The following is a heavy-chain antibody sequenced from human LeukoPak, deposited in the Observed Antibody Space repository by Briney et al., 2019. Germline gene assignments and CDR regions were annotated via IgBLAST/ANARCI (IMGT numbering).Heavy chain of an antibody. CDR2: ISTANGNT. V-gene: IGHV1-18*01. D-gene: IGHD1-7*01. J-gene: IGHJ6*03. Sequence: ASVKVSCKTSGYSFTKFGITWLRQAPGQGLEWVGWISTANGNTGSAQKVQGRVTLTTDTATSTVYMELGSLTPDDTAVYFCARGGELQRTWYYYMDVWGKGTTVTVSS. CDR3: ARGGELQRTWYYYMDV. CDR1: GYSFTKFG.